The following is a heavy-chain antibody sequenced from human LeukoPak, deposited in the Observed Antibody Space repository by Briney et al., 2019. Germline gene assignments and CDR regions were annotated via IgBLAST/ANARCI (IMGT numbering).Heavy chain of an antibody. CDR1: GFTFSSYA. CDR3: AKGSAAHRPCYFDY. CDR2: ITGSGDDT. V-gene: IGHV3-23*01. Sequence: GGSLRLSCATSGFTFSSYAMSWVRQAPGKGLEWFTAITGSGDDTYYADSVKGRFTISRDNSKDTLFLQLSSLRAEDTAVYHCAKGSAAHRPCYFDYWGRGALVTVSS. J-gene: IGHJ4*02. D-gene: IGHD6-13*01.